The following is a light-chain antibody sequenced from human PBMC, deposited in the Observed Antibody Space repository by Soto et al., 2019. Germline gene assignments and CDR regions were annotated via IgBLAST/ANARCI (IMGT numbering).Light chain of an antibody. CDR1: QSVNSN. CDR2: GAS. Sequence: EIMLTQSPVTLSLSPGERATLSCRASQSVNSNLAWYQQKLGQAPRVLIFGASTRATGIPARFSGSGSGTEFSLTINSLQSEDFAVYYCQEYNTWPWTFGQGTKVDIK. CDR3: QEYNTWPWT. V-gene: IGKV3-15*01. J-gene: IGKJ1*01.